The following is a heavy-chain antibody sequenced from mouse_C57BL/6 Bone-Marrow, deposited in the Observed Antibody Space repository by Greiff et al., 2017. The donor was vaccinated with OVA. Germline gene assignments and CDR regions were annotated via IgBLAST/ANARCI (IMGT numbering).Heavy chain of an antibody. D-gene: IGHD3-2*02. CDR1: GYTFTSYG. CDR3: ARGIAQATAMDY. V-gene: IGHV1-81*01. J-gene: IGHJ4*01. Sequence: QVHVKQSGAELARPGASVKLSCKASGYTFTSYGISWVKQRTGQGLEWIGEIYPRSGNTYYNEKFKGKATLTADKSSSTAYMELRSLTSEDSAVYFCARGIAQATAMDYWGQGTSVTVSS. CDR2: IYPRSGNT.